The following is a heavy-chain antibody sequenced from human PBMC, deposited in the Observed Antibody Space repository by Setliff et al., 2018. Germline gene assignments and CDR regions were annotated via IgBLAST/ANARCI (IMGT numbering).Heavy chain of an antibody. J-gene: IGHJ3*02. CDR3: AISTLSLCLGDTCPSAFDI. CDR2: ISPYNGVT. D-gene: IGHD2-2*01. CDR1: GHPFSSYG. Sequence: ASVKVSCKAAGHPFSSYGISWVRQAPGKGLEWMGWISPYNGVTNYEKRFQGRVTMTTDTSASAAYMELRSLKSDDTAVYFCAISTLSLCLGDTCPSAFDIWGQGTLVTVSS. V-gene: IGHV1-18*01.